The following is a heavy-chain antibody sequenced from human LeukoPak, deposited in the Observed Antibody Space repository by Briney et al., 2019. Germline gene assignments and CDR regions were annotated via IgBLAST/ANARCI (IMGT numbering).Heavy chain of an antibody. D-gene: IGHD3-3*01. J-gene: IGHJ4*02. CDR1: GFTFRSYA. Sequence: AGGSLRLSCAASGFTFRSYAMSWVRQAPGKGLEWVSGISGSGGSTYYADSVKGRFTISRDNSKNTLYLQMNSLRAEDTAVYYCAKLKGVDYDFWSGLIGYWGQGTLVTVSS. CDR3: AKLKGVDYDFWSGLIGY. V-gene: IGHV3-23*01. CDR2: ISGSGGST.